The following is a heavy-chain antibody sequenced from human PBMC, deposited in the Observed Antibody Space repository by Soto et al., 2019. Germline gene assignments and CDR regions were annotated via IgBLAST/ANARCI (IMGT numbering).Heavy chain of an antibody. CDR2: VSRDGNSD. CDR1: GFTFRRYS. D-gene: IGHD4-4*01. CDR3: GRDEMVRVYIKHYYCYGVDV. J-gene: IGHJ6*02. Sequence: QMLLVESGRGVVEPGRSRRLSSAASGFTFRRYSMHWVRQAPGKGLEWVAIVSRDGNSDFYADSVRGRFTISRDNSKNTLHLQMNRLRAAATSVYYCGRDEMVRVYIKHYYCYGVDVWGQGASVIVSS. V-gene: IGHV3-30-3*01.